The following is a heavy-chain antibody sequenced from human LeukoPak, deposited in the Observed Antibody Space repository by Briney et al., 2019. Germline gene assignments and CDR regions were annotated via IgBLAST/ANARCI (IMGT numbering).Heavy chain of an antibody. D-gene: IGHD2-2*01. J-gene: IGHJ3*02. CDR3: AREVVVVPAARAFDI. CDR1: GYTFTSYY. V-gene: IGHV1-46*01. Sequence: GASVKVSCKASGYTFTSYYMHWVRQAPGQGLEWMGIINPSGGSTSYAQKFQGRVTMTRDTSTSTVYMELSSLRSEDTAVYYCAREVVVVPAARAFDIWGQGTMVTVSS. CDR2: INPSGGST.